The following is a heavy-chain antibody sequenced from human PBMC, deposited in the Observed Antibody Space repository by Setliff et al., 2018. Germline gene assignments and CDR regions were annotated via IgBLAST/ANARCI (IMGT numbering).Heavy chain of an antibody. Sequence: PGGSLRLSCAASGFTFSSYAMSWVRQAPGKGLEWVSAISGSGGSTYYADSVKGRLTISRDNSKNTLYLQMNSLRAEDTAVYYCAKGIWQWLALGALDYWGQGTLVTVSS. CDR3: AKGIWQWLALGALDY. J-gene: IGHJ4*02. V-gene: IGHV3-23*01. D-gene: IGHD6-19*01. CDR2: ISGSGGST. CDR1: GFTFSSYA.